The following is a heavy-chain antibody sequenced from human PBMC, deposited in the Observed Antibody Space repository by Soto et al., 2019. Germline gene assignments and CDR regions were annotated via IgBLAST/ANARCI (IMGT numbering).Heavy chain of an antibody. V-gene: IGHV4-34*01. J-gene: IGHJ4*02. CDR1: GGSFSGYY. CDR3: ARGISVMAAFAGDAHDKYFFDS. Sequence: SETLSLTCAVYGGSFSGYYWTWIRQPPEKGLEWIGEINHSGSTNQNPSLKSRVSISVDRSKNQFSLRLRSETAADTAVYYCARGISVMAAFAGDAHDKYFFDSWSRGTLVTVSS. CDR2: INHSGST. D-gene: IGHD6-25*01.